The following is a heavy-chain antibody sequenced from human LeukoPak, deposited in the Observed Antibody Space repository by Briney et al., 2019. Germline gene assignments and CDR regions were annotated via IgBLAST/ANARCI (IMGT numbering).Heavy chain of an antibody. Sequence: SETLSLTCSVSGASISSYYWSWIRQPPGKGLEWIGYIDYSGSTNYSPSLKSRVAISADTSKNQFSLKLTSLTAADTALYFCARHYSSDPFDYWGQGTLVTVSS. V-gene: IGHV4-59*08. J-gene: IGHJ4*02. CDR3: ARHYSSDPFDY. D-gene: IGHD2-21*01. CDR1: GASISSYY. CDR2: IDYSGST.